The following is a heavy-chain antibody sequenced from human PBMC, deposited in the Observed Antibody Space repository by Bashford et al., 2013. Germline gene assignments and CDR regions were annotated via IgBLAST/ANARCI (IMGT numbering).Heavy chain of an antibody. D-gene: IGHD2-2*01. J-gene: IGHJ4*02. V-gene: IGHV3-72*01. CDR2: IGNKAYSSTT. Sequence: VRQAPGKGLEWVGRIGNKAYSSTTEYAASVKGRFIVSRDNSKYMLYLQMNSLRAEDTAVYYCARDGNQLLSWGQGTLVTVSS. CDR3: ARDGNQLLS.